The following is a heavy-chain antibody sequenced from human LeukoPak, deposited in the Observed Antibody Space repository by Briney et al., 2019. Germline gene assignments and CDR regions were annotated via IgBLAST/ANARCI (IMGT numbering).Heavy chain of an antibody. J-gene: IGHJ4*02. Sequence: GESLKISCAASGFTFSSSAMRWVRQTPGKGLEWVSSISGSGGSTYYADSVKGRFTISRDNSKNTVYLQMNSLRAEDTAVYYCAKGNPLFYFDYWGQGTLVTVSS. CDR2: ISGSGGST. CDR1: GFTFSSSA. V-gene: IGHV3-23*01. CDR3: AKGNPLFYFDY. D-gene: IGHD2-21*01.